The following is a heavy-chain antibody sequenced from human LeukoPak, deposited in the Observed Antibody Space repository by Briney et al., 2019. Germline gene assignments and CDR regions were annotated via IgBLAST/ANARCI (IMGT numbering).Heavy chain of an antibody. CDR3: AKAADIVVVPAATFDP. J-gene: IGHJ5*02. Sequence: GGSLRLPCAASGFTFSSYAMSWVRQAPGKGLESVSGISGSGGSRYYADSVKGRFTISRDNSKNTLYLQMNSLRAEDTAVYYCAKAADIVVVPAATFDPWGQGTLVTVSS. CDR2: ISGSGGSR. D-gene: IGHD2-2*01. CDR1: GFTFSSYA. V-gene: IGHV3-23*01.